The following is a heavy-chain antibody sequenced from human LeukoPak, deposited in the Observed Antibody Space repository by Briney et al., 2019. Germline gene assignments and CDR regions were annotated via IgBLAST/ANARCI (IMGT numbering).Heavy chain of an antibody. CDR2: IRNKANSYTT. D-gene: IGHD3-10*01. J-gene: IGHJ4*02. V-gene: IGHV3-72*01. Sequence: GGSLRLSCVASGFTFSDHFMDWVRQAPGKGLEWVGRIRNKANSYTTYFAASVKGRFTISRDDSKSSMFLQMNSVKIEDKAVVYCARGSGSNRPYFDYWGQGTLATVSS. CDR3: ARGSGSNRPYFDY. CDR1: GFTFSDHF.